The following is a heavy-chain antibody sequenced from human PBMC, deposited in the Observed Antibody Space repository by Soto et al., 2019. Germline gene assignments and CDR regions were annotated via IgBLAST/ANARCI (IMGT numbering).Heavy chain of an antibody. CDR1: GFTFSSYG. CDR2: LWYDGSNK. CDR3: AGASADGIEAYGMDV. J-gene: IGHJ6*02. V-gene: IGHV3-33*01. Sequence: QVQLVESGGGVVQPGRSLRLSCAASGFTFSSYGMHWVRQAPGKGLEGVAVLWYDGSNKYYADSVKGRFTITRDNSKNTLYSQMNSLRAEDTAVYYCAGASADGIEAYGMDVWGQGTTVTVSS. D-gene: IGHD1-26*01.